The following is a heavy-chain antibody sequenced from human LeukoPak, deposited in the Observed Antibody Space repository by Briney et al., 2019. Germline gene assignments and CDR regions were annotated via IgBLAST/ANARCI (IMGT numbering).Heavy chain of an antibody. J-gene: IGHJ3*02. D-gene: IGHD3-9*01. Sequence: ASVKVSCKASGYTFTGYYMHWVRQAPGQGLEWMGWINPNSGGTNYAQKFQGRVTMTRDTSISTAYMELSRLRSDDTAVYYCARDSSVIRYFDWLLSYDAFDIWGQGPMVTVSS. V-gene: IGHV1-2*02. CDR2: INPNSGGT. CDR1: GYTFTGYY. CDR3: ARDSSVIRYFDWLLSYDAFDI.